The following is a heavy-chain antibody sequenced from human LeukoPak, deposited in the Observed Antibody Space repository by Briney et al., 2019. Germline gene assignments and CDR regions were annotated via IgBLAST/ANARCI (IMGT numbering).Heavy chain of an antibody. J-gene: IGHJ3*02. V-gene: IGHV3-66*01. CDR1: GFTVSSNY. CDR3: ARDYAILHAFAI. CDR2: IYSGGST. Sequence: GGSLRLSCAASGFTVSSNYMSWVRQAPGKGLEWVSVIYSGGSTYYADSVKGRFTISRDNSKNTLYLQMNSLRAEDTAVYYCARDYAILHAFAIWGQGTLVTVSS. D-gene: IGHD2-21*01.